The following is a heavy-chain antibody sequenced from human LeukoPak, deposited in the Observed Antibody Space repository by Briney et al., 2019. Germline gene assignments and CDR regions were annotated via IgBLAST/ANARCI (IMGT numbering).Heavy chain of an antibody. J-gene: IGHJ4*02. CDR3: ARDLRGRYYFDY. CDR2: IWYDGSNK. Sequence: QSGGSLRLSCAASGFTFSSYGMHWVRQAPGKGLEWVAVIWYDGSNKYYADSVKGRFTISRDNSKNTLYLQMNSLRAEDTAVYYCARDLRGRYYFDYWGQGTLVTVSS. D-gene: IGHD3-16*01. CDR1: GFTFSSYG. V-gene: IGHV3-33*01.